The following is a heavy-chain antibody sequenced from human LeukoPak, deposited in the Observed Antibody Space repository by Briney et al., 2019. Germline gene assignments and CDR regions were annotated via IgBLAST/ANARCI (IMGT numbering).Heavy chain of an antibody. V-gene: IGHV3-23*01. D-gene: IGHD6-19*01. CDR1: GLTFSSYA. Sequence: GGSLRLSCAASGLTFSSYAMSWVRQAPGKGLEWVSVISGSGGSTYYADSVKGRVTISRDNSKNTLYLQMNSLRAEDTAVYYCAKDGPHSSGWYREFDYWGQGTLVTVSS. CDR3: AKDGPHSSGWYREFDY. J-gene: IGHJ4*02. CDR2: ISGSGGST.